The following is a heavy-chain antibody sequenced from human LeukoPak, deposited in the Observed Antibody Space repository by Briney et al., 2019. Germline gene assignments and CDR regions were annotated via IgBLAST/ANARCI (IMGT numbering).Heavy chain of an antibody. CDR3: ARDLGSYYYGSGSYYKRRYNWFDP. CDR2: INSDGSST. Sequence: GGSLRLSCAASGFTISSYWMHWVRQAPGKGLVWVSRINSDGSSTSYADSVKGRFTISRDNAKNTLYLQMNSLRAEDTAVYYCARDLGSYYYGSGSYYKRRYNWFDPWGQGTLVTVSS. D-gene: IGHD3-10*01. J-gene: IGHJ5*02. V-gene: IGHV3-74*01. CDR1: GFTISSYW.